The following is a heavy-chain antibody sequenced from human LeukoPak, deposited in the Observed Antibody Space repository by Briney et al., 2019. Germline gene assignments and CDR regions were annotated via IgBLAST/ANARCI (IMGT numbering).Heavy chain of an antibody. D-gene: IGHD3-22*01. CDR3: AREDDSSGYYFLGH. J-gene: IGHJ4*02. V-gene: IGHV3-7*01. CDR2: IKQDGSEK. Sequence: AGGSLRLSCAASGFTFSSYWMSWVRQAPGKGLEWVANIKQDGSEKYYVDSVKGRFTISRDNAKNSLYLQMNSLRAEDTAVYYCAREDDSSGYYFLGHWGQGTLVTVSS. CDR1: GFTFSSYW.